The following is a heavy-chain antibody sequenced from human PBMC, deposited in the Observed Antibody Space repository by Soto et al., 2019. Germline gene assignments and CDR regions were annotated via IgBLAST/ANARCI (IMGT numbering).Heavy chain of an antibody. D-gene: IGHD4-4*01. CDR2: ISSSSSTI. CDR3: ARDPDYSTANWFDP. Sequence: AGRLLRLSCAAAGGTCSGYSMNWVRQAPGKGLEWVSYISSSSSTIYYADSVKGRFTISRDNAKNSLYLQMNSLRAEDTAVYYCARDPDYSTANWFDPWGQGTLVTVSS. J-gene: IGHJ5*02. CDR1: GGTCSGYS. V-gene: IGHV3-48*01.